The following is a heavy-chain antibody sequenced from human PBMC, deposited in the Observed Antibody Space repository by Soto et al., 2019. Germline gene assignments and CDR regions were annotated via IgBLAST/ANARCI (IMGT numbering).Heavy chain of an antibody. CDR1: GFTFSDYY. Sequence: SLRLSCAASGFTFSDYYMSWIRQAPGKGLEWVSYISSSGSTIYYADSVKGRFTISRDNAKNSLYLQMNSLRAEDTAVYYCARVRKPRGAYYYDSSGYSDYWGQGTLVTVSS. CDR2: ISSSGSTI. CDR3: ARVRKPRGAYYYDSSGYSDY. J-gene: IGHJ4*02. V-gene: IGHV3-11*01. D-gene: IGHD3-22*01.